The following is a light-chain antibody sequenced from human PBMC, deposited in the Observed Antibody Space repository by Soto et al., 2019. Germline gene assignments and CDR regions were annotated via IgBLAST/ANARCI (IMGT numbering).Light chain of an antibody. Sequence: QSVLTQPPSASGTPGQRVTISCSGSSSNIGSKYVYWYQQLPGTAPKLLMYRNNQRPSGVPDRFSGSKSGTSASLAISGLRSEDEADYDCAAWDAGVSGPAFGGGTKLTVL. V-gene: IGLV1-47*01. J-gene: IGLJ2*01. CDR2: RNN. CDR1: SSNIGSKY. CDR3: AAWDAGVSGPA.